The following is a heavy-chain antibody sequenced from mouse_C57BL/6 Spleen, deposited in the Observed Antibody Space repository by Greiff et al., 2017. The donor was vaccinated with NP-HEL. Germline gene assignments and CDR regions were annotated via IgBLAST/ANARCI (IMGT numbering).Heavy chain of an antibody. CDR2: IDPETGGT. Sequence: QVQLQQSGAELVRPGASVTLSCKASGYTFTDYEMHWVKQTPVHGLEWIGAIDPETGGTAYNQKFKGKAILTADKSSSTAYMELRSLTSEDSAVYYCTIGGIYDYDVRYFDVWGTGTTVTVSS. V-gene: IGHV1-15*01. CDR3: TIGGIYDYDVRYFDV. J-gene: IGHJ1*03. CDR1: GYTFTDYE. D-gene: IGHD2-4*01.